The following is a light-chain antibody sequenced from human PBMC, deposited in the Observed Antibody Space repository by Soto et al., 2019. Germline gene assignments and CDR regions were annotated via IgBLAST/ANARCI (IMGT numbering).Light chain of an antibody. J-gene: IGKJ1*01. V-gene: IGKV3-15*01. CDR1: QSVSSN. Sequence: EIVVAQSPATLSGSPGERATLSCRASQSVSSNLAWYQQKPGQAPRLLIYGASTRATGIPARFSGSGSGTEFTLTISSLQPEDFATYYCLQHNSYPRTFGQGTKV. CDR3: LQHNSYPRT. CDR2: GAS.